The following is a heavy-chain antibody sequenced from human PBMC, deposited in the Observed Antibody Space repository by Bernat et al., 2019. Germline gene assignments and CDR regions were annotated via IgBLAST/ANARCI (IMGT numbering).Heavy chain of an antibody. CDR1: GFTFSSSS. J-gene: IGHJ1*01. Sequence: QVQLVESGGGVVQPGRSLRLSCAASGFTFSSSSMHWVRQAPGKGLEWVVVITSDGTKKYYADSVKGRLTISRDNSKNTLSLQMNSLTAEDTAVYYCARDGGYSTGLYFQHWGQGTLVTVSS. CDR2: ITSDGTKK. V-gene: IGHV3-30*01. D-gene: IGHD6-19*01. CDR3: ARDGGYSTGLYFQH.